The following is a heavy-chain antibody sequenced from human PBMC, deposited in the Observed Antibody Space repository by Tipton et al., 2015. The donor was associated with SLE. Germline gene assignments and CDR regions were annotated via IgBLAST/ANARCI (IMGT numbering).Heavy chain of an antibody. CDR2: INHSGST. J-gene: IGHJ3*02. D-gene: IGHD3-22*01. Sequence: TLSLTCAVYGGSFSGYYWSWIRQPPGKGLEWIGEINHSGSTNYNPSLKSRVTISVDTSKNQFSLKLSSVTAADTAVYYCARDYDSRRGDAFDIWGQGTMVTVSS. CDR3: ARDYDSRRGDAFDI. CDR1: GGSFSGYY. V-gene: IGHV4-34*01.